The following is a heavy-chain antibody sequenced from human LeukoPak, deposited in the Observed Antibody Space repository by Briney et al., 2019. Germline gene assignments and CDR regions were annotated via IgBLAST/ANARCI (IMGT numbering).Heavy chain of an antibody. D-gene: IGHD6-6*01. Sequence: PGESLKISCKGSGYSFTGYWIGWVRQMPGKGLEWLGIIYPGDSNIRYSPSFQGQVTISADKSISTAYLQWSSLKASDTATYYCARHVRASDSSSTRRLDTWGQGTLVTVSS. CDR3: ARHVRASDSSSTRRLDT. V-gene: IGHV5-51*01. J-gene: IGHJ5*02. CDR1: GYSFTGYW. CDR2: IYPGDSNI.